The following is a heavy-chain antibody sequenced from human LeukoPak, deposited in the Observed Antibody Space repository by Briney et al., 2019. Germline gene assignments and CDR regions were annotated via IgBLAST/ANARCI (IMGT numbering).Heavy chain of an antibody. V-gene: IGHV3-48*03. CDR3: ARDSGIRDSIDY. CDR2: ISSSGSTI. J-gene: IGHJ4*02. D-gene: IGHD3-10*01. CDR1: GFTFSSCE. Sequence: QPGGSLRLSCAASGFTFSSCEMNWVRQAPGKGLEWVSYISSSGSTIYYADSEKGRFTISRDNAKNSLYLQMNSLRAEDTAVYYCARDSGIRDSIDYWGQGTLVTVSS.